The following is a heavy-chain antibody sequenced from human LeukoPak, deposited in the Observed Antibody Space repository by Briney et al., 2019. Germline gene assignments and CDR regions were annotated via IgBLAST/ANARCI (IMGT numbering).Heavy chain of an antibody. Sequence: PGGSLRLSCAASGFTFSSYAMSWVRQAPGKGLEWVSAISGSGGSTYYADSVKGRFTISRDNSKNTLYLQMNSLRAEDTAVYYCANSYSSSSILDWFDPWGQGTLVAVSS. J-gene: IGHJ5*02. CDR2: ISGSGGST. D-gene: IGHD6-13*01. CDR1: GFTFSSYA. V-gene: IGHV3-23*01. CDR3: ANSYSSSSILDWFDP.